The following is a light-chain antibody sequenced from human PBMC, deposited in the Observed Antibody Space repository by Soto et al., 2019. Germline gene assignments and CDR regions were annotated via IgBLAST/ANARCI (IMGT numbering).Light chain of an antibody. CDR3: SSYTTSSTLV. V-gene: IGLV2-14*01. Sequence: QSVLTQPVSVSGSPGQSIAISCTGTSSDVGAYNYVSWYQQHPGKAPKLMIYEVSNRPSGVSYRFSGSKSGNTASLTISGLQAEDEADYYCSSYTTSSTLVFGGGTKLTVL. CDR2: EVS. CDR1: SSDVGAYNY. J-gene: IGLJ3*02.